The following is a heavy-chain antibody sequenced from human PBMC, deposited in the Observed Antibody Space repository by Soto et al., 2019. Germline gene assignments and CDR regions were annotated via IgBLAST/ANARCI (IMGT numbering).Heavy chain of an antibody. D-gene: IGHD6-13*01. Sequence: QVQLVESGGGVVQPGRSLRLSCAASGFTFSSYAMHWVRQAPGKGLEWVAVISYDGSNKYYADSVKGRFTISRDNSKNTLYLQMNSLRAEDTAVYYCAKDLGYSSSWSFDYWGQGTLVTVSS. CDR3: AKDLGYSSSWSFDY. CDR2: ISYDGSNK. CDR1: GFTFSSYA. V-gene: IGHV3-30-3*01. J-gene: IGHJ4*02.